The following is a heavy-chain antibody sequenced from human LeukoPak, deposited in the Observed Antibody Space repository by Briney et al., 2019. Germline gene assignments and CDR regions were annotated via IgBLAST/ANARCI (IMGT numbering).Heavy chain of an antibody. D-gene: IGHD2-15*01. Sequence: SETLSLTCAVYGGSFSGYYWSWIRQPPGKGLEWIGEINHSGSTNYNPSLKGRVTISVDTSKNQFSLKLSSVTAADTAVYYCARASLGYCSGGSCYFDYWGQGTLVTVSS. V-gene: IGHV4-34*01. CDR1: GGSFSGYY. CDR2: INHSGST. CDR3: ARASLGYCSGGSCYFDY. J-gene: IGHJ4*02.